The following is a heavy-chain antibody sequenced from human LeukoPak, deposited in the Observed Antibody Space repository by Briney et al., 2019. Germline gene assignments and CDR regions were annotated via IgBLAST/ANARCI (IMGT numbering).Heavy chain of an antibody. Sequence: GQSLRLSCAASGFTFSSYDMHWVRQAQGKGLEWVAVIWYDGSNKYYADSVKGRFTISRDNSKNTLYLQMNSLRAEDTAVYYCAKDHGQGLDTDAFDIWGQGTMVTVSS. D-gene: IGHD6-19*01. CDR3: AKDHGQGLDTDAFDI. CDR1: GFTFSSYD. V-gene: IGHV3-33*06. CDR2: IWYDGSNK. J-gene: IGHJ3*02.